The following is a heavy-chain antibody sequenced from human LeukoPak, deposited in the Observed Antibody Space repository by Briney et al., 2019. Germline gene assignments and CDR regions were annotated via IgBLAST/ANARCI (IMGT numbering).Heavy chain of an antibody. J-gene: IGHJ6*03. CDR2: IYSGGST. CDR1: GFTVSSNY. CDR3: ARAKGYYYGSGSCSYYYYYYYMDV. D-gene: IGHD3-10*01. Sequence: GGSLRLSCAASGFTVSSNYMSWVRQAPGKGLDWVSVIYSGGSTYYADSVKGRFTISRDNSKNTLYLQMNSLRAEDTAVYYCARAKGYYYGSGSCSYYYYYYYMDVWGKGTTVTVSS. V-gene: IGHV3-53*01.